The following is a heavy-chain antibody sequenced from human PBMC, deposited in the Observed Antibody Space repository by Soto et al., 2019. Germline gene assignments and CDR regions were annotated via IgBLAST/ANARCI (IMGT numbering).Heavy chain of an antibody. Sequence: GGSLRLSCAASGFTFSSYEMMWVRQAPGKGLEWVSFIHTSRGTTYYADSVKGRFTISRDNAQNSLYLQMSSLRAEDTAVYYCATSLSGYYYSYWGQGTLVTVSS. D-gene: IGHD3-22*01. J-gene: IGHJ4*02. CDR3: ATSLSGYYYSY. V-gene: IGHV3-48*03. CDR1: GFTFSSYE. CDR2: IHTSRGTT.